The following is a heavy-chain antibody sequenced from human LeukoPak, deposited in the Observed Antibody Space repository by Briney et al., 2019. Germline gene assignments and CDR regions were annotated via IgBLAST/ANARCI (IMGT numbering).Heavy chain of an antibody. CDR2: INPNSGGT. J-gene: IGHJ3*02. Sequence: ASVKVSCKASGYTFTGYYMHWVRQAPGQGLEWMGRINPNSGGTNYAQKFQGRVTMTRDTSISTAYMELSRLRSDDTAVYYCAREIFYGNYPNTDAFDIWGQGTMVTVSS. CDR1: GYTFTGYY. V-gene: IGHV1-2*06. CDR3: AREIFYGNYPNTDAFDI. D-gene: IGHD4-11*01.